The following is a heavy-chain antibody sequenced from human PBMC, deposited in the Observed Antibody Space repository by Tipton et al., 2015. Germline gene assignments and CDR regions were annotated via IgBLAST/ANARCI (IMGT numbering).Heavy chain of an antibody. D-gene: IGHD3-22*01. CDR1: GGSISNSNYY. J-gene: IGHJ4*02. CDR2: LSYSGKT. V-gene: IGHV4-39*01. CDR3: ARLTGDYYDSATYDPTYVDY. Sequence: TLSLTCTVSGGSISNSNYYWGWIRQPPGKGLEWIGSLSYSGKTDYNPPLRSRVTISVDTSKNQFSLRLSSVTAADTAVYYCARLTGDYYDSATYDPTYVDYWGQGILVSVSS.